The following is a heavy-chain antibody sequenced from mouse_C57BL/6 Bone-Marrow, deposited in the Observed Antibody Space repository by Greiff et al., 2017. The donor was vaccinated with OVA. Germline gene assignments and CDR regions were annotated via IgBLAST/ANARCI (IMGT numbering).Heavy chain of an antibody. J-gene: IGHJ4*01. D-gene: IGHD4-1*01. CDR1: GYTFTSYG. CDR3: ARRLGRGGLYAMDY. Sequence: VKLQQSGAELARPGASVKLSCKASGYTFTSYGISWVKQRTGQGLEWIGEIYPRSGNTYYNEKFKGKATLTADKSSSTAYMELRSLTSEDSAVYFCARRLGRGGLYAMDYWGQGTSVTVSS. CDR2: IYPRSGNT. V-gene: IGHV1-81*01.